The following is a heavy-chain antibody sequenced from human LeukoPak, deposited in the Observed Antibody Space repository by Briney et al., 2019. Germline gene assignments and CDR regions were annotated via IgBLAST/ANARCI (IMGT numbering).Heavy chain of an antibody. CDR1: GFTFSSYS. CDR2: ISSSSSYI. J-gene: IGHJ4*02. Sequence: ESGGSLILSCAASGFTFSSYSMNWVRQAPGKGLEWVSSISSSSSYIYYADSVNGRFTISRDNAKNSLYLQMNSLRAEDTAVYYCARLGEPRNFDYWGQGTLVTVSS. CDR3: ARLGEPRNFDY. V-gene: IGHV3-21*01. D-gene: IGHD1-14*01.